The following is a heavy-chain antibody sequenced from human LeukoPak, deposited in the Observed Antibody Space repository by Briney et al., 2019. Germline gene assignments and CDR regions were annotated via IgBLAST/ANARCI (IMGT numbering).Heavy chain of an antibody. Sequence: PSETLSLTCTVSGSSLSYYYWSWIRQPPGKGLEWIGYIYYSGSTNYNPSLKSRVTISVDTSKNQFSLRLSSVTAADTAVYYCARRDSSGYYAYWGQGTLVIVSS. CDR1: GSSLSYYY. CDR3: ARRDSSGYYAY. CDR2: IYYSGST. V-gene: IGHV4-59*08. D-gene: IGHD3-22*01. J-gene: IGHJ4*02.